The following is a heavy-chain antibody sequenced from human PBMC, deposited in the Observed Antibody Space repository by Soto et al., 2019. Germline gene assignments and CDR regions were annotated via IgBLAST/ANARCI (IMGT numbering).Heavy chain of an antibody. CDR3: ARIDVVVVAATTYYYYGMDV. J-gene: IGHJ6*02. Sequence: ASVKVSCKASGYTFTSYGISWVRQAPGQGIEWMGWISAYNGNTNYAQKLQGRVTMTTDTSTSTAYMELRSLRSDDTAVYYCARIDVVVVAATTYYYYGMDVWGQGTTVTAP. D-gene: IGHD2-15*01. CDR1: GYTFTSYG. V-gene: IGHV1-18*01. CDR2: ISAYNGNT.